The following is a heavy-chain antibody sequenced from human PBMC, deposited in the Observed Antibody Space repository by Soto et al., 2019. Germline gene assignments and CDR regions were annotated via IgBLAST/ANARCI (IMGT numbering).Heavy chain of an antibody. D-gene: IGHD6-19*01. J-gene: IGHJ2*01. Sequence: QVQLVESGGGLVKPGGSLRLSCAASGFTFSDYDMSWIRQAPGKGLEWVADISSSGSTIYYADSVKGRFTISRDNAKNSLYLQMNSLRAEDTAVYYCARYVSESIAVAGTGWYFVLGGGGTLLRVAS. CDR2: ISSSGSTI. CDR3: ARYVSESIAVAGTGWYFVL. V-gene: IGHV3-11*01. CDR1: GFTFSDYD.